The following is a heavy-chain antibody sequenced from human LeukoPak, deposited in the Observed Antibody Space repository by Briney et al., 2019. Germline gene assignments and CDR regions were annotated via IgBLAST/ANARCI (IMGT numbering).Heavy chain of an antibody. V-gene: IGHV1-2*02. CDR2: INPNSGGT. Sequence: ASVKVSCKASGYTFTGYYMHWVRQAPGQGLEWMGWINPNSGGTNYAQKFQGRVTMTRDTSISTAYMELSRLRSDDTAVYYCARAYRKSPKIPVAVDPWGQGTLVTVSS. CDR3: ARAYRKSPKIPVAVDP. CDR1: GYTFTGYY. J-gene: IGHJ5*02.